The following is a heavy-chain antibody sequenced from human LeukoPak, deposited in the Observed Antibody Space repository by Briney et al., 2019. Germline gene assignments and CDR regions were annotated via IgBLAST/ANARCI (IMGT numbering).Heavy chain of an antibody. D-gene: IGHD2-15*01. CDR1: GYTFTDYA. V-gene: IGHV7-4-1*02. CDR3: AKLGYCSGGSCYGFDY. Sequence: ASVKVSCKASGYTFTDYAMNWVRQAPGQGLEWMGWINTNTGNPTYAQGFTGRFVFSLDTSVSTAYLQISSLKAEDTAVYYCAKLGYCSGGSCYGFDYWGQGTQVTVSS. J-gene: IGHJ4*02. CDR2: INTNTGNP.